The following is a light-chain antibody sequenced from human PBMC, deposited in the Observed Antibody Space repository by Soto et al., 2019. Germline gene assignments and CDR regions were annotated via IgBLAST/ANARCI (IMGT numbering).Light chain of an antibody. Sequence: ESVLTQSPATLSLSPGERATLFCSASQSVSGYLAWYQQKPGQAPRLVIHDVSRRAPDIPARFSGRGSGTDFTLTISSLEPEDFAVYYCHQRSDWPITFGQGTK. CDR2: DVS. CDR1: QSVSGY. V-gene: IGKV3-11*01. J-gene: IGKJ2*01. CDR3: HQRSDWPIT.